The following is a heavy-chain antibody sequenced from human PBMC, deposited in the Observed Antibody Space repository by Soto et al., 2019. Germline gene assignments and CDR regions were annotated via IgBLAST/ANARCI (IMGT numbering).Heavy chain of an antibody. CDR2: IYYSGST. Sequence: NPSETLSLTCTVSGGSISSYYWSWIRQPPGKGLEWIGYIYYSGSTNYNPSLKSRVTISVDTSKDQFSLKLSSVTAADTAVYYCARERLSSSWDSMGGWFDPWGQGTLVTVSS. CDR3: ARERLSSSWDSMGGWFDP. D-gene: IGHD6-13*01. J-gene: IGHJ5*02. V-gene: IGHV4-59*01. CDR1: GGSISSYY.